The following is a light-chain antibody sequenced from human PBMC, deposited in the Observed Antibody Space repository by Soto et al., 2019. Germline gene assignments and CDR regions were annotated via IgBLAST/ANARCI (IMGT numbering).Light chain of an antibody. J-gene: IGKJ5*01. CDR3: QQYSKWPLT. CDR2: GAS. V-gene: IGKV3-15*01. Sequence: EIVMTQSPATLSVSPGERATLSCRASQSVSSNLAWYQQKPGQAPRLLIYGASTRATGIPARFSGSGSGTEFTLTISRLQAEDFAVYYCQQYSKWPLTFGQGTRLEIK. CDR1: QSVSSN.